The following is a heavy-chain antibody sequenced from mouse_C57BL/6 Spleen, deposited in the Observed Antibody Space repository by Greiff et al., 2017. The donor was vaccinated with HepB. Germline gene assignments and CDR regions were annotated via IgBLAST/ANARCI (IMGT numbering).Heavy chain of an antibody. CDR3: ARSAYYPYYAMDY. CDR1: GYAFSSSW. CDR2: IYPGDGDT. Sequence: VKLQQSGPELVKPGASVKISCKASGYAFSSSWMNWVKQRPGKGLEWIGRIYPGDGDTNYNGKFKGKATLTADKSSSTAYMQLSSLTSEDSAVYFCARSAYYPYYAMDYWGQGTSVTVSS. V-gene: IGHV1-82*01. J-gene: IGHJ4*01. D-gene: IGHD2-10*01.